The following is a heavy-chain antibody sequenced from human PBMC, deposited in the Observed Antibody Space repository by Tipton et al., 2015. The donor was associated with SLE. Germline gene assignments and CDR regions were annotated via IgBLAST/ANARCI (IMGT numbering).Heavy chain of an antibody. Sequence: TLSLTCTVSGGSISSYYWTWIRQPPGKGLEWIGYIYDSGYTNYNPSLKSRVTISVDTSKNRFSLKLSSVTAADTAVYYCARQYPAMGMFDYWGQGTLVTVSS. CDR2: IYDSGYT. CDR3: ARQYPAMGMFDY. V-gene: IGHV4-59*08. CDR1: GGSISSYY. D-gene: IGHD5-18*01. J-gene: IGHJ4*02.